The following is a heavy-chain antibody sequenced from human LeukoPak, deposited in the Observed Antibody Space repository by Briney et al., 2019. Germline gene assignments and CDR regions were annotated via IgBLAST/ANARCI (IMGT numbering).Heavy chain of an antibody. V-gene: IGHV1-24*01. Sequence: ASVKVSCKVSGYTLTELSMHWVRQAPGKGLEWMGGFDPEDGETIYAQKFQGRVTMTEDTSTDTAYMELSSLRSEDTAVYYCATEDPKTYYYDSSGYLRLHPFVYWGQGTLVTVSS. CDR3: ATEDPKTYYYDSSGYLRLHPFVY. CDR1: GYTLTELS. J-gene: IGHJ4*02. D-gene: IGHD3-22*01. CDR2: FDPEDGET.